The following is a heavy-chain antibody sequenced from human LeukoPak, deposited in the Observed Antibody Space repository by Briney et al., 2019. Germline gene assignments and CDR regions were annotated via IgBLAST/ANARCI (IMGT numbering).Heavy chain of an antibody. CDR1: GCTFTSYD. D-gene: IGHD3-10*01. Sequence: ASVKVSCKASGCTFTSYDINWVLQATGQGLEWMGWMNPNSGNTGYAQKFQGRVTMTRNTSISTAYMELSSLRSEDTAVYYCARGPGHPLDAFDIWGQGTMVTVSS. CDR2: MNPNSGNT. J-gene: IGHJ3*02. V-gene: IGHV1-8*01. CDR3: ARGPGHPLDAFDI.